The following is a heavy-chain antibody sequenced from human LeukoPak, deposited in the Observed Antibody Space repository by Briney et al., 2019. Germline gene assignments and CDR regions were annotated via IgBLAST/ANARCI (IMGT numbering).Heavy chain of an antibody. Sequence: GGSLRLSCAASGFTFSSYDMNWVRQAPGEGLEWVSGISGSGGSTYYADSVKGRFTISRDNSKHTLYLQMNSLRAEDTAVYYCANRGHYYDSSGYYYVSYFDYWGQGTLVTVST. CDR2: ISGSGGST. CDR3: ANRGHYYDSSGYYYVSYFDY. CDR1: GFTFSSYD. J-gene: IGHJ4*02. V-gene: IGHV3-23*01. D-gene: IGHD3-22*01.